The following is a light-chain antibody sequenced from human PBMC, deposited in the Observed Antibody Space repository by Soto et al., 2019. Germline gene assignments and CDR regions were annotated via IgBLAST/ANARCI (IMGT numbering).Light chain of an antibody. CDR3: QQYNSWHPIT. CDR1: ESVSRK. Sequence: ELVMTQSPATLSVSPGKRPTLSCGASESVSRKLAWYHQKPFQAPPLLXYDASTRATGIPARFSGGGSGTEFTLTISSLQYEDFVVYYCQQYNSWHPITFGQGTRLEIK. CDR2: DAS. J-gene: IGKJ5*01. V-gene: IGKV3-15*01.